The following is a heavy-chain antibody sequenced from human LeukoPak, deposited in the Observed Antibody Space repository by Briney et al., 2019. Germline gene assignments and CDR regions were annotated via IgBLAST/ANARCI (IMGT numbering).Heavy chain of an antibody. CDR2: IGKAGDT. CDR3: ARGGDGFDP. V-gene: IGHV3-13*01. CDR1: GFSFSMYD. Sequence: QSGGSLRLPCAASGFSFSMYDIHWVRQAPGGGLEWVSAIGKAGDTYYSGSVKGRFTISRENAKNSLYLQMNSLRAGDTAVYYCARGGDGFDPWGQGTLVTVSS. J-gene: IGHJ5*02.